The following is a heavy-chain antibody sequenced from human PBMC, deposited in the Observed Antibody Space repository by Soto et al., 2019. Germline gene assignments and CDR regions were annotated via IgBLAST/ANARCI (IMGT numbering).Heavy chain of an antibody. D-gene: IGHD3-22*01. Sequence: EVQILESGGGLVQPGGSLRLSCAASGFPFSSYAMYWVRQAPGKGLAWVSGISDSGTGTYYAYSVKGRFTISRDNSKNTVYLQMKSLRAEDTAVYYCAKDHTVVIRDAFDIWGQGTMVNVSS. CDR3: AKDHTVVIRDAFDI. J-gene: IGHJ3*02. CDR2: ISDSGTGT. CDR1: GFPFSSYA. V-gene: IGHV3-23*01.